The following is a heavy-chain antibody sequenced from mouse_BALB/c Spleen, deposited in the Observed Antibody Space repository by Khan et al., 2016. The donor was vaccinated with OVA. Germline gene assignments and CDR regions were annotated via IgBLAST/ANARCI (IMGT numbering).Heavy chain of an antibody. J-gene: IGHJ4*01. D-gene: IGHD2-10*01. CDR2: INTYTGES. Sequence: QVQLKQSGPGLKKPGETVKISCKASGYTFTNYGMNWVKQSPGKALKWMGWINTYTGESPYADDFKGRFAFSLETSASTAYLQINNLKNEDTATYFWARPPYFSYTLDHWGQGTSVTVSS. CDR1: GYTFTNYG. V-gene: IGHV9-3-1*01. CDR3: ARPPYFSYTLDH.